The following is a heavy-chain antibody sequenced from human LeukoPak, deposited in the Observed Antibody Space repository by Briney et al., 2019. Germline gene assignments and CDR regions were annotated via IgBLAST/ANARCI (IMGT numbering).Heavy chain of an antibody. CDR2: INPNDGDT. Sequence: ASVKVSCKASGYTFTDYYMHWVRQAPGQGFEWMGWINPNDGDTNYAQEFQGRVTMTRDTSISTAHMEVSRLRSDDTAVYYCARANFLYCSSTTCLFDYWGQGTLVTVSS. CDR1: GYTFTDYY. J-gene: IGHJ4*02. D-gene: IGHD2-2*01. V-gene: IGHV1-2*02. CDR3: ARANFLYCSSTTCLFDY.